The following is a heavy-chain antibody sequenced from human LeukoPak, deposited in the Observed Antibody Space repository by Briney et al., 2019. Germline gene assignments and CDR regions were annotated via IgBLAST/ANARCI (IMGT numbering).Heavy chain of an antibody. CDR3: TRGPPDGSGNYYPGDF. D-gene: IGHD3-10*01. V-gene: IGHV3-30*02. Sequence: GGSLRLSCAASGFTFSSYGMHWVRQAPGKGLEWVAFIRYDGSNKYYADSVKGRFTISRDNSKNTLYLQMNSLRAEDTAVYYCTRGPPDGSGNYYPGDFWGQGTLVTVSS. CDR1: GFTFSSYG. CDR2: IRYDGSNK. J-gene: IGHJ4*02.